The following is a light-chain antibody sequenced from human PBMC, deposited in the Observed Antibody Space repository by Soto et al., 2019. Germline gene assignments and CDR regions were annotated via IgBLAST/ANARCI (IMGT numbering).Light chain of an antibody. V-gene: IGLV1-40*01. J-gene: IGLJ1*01. CDR2: GNS. CDR1: SSNIGAGYD. CDR3: QSYDSSLSGYV. Sequence: QSVLTQPPSVSGAPGQRVTISCTGSSSNIGAGYDVHWYQQLPGTAPKLLIYGNSNRPSGVPDRFSGSKSGTSASLAITGLQAEDDSDYYCQSYDSSLSGYVFGTGTIVTVL.